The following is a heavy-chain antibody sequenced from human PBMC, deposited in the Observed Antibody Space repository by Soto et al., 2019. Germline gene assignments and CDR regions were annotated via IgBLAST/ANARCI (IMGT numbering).Heavy chain of an antibody. Sequence: GASVKVSCKASGYTFTSYYMHWVRQAPGQGLEWMGIINPSGGSTSYAQKFQGRVTMTRDTSTSTVYMELSSLRSEDTAVYYCATQGFCTNGVCYDFDNWGQGTLVTVSS. CDR1: GYTFTSYY. CDR3: ATQGFCTNGVCYDFDN. V-gene: IGHV1-46*03. CDR2: INPSGGST. D-gene: IGHD2-8*01. J-gene: IGHJ4*02.